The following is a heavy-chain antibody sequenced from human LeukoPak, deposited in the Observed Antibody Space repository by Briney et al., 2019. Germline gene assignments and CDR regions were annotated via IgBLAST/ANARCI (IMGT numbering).Heavy chain of an antibody. CDR1: ADSLNECY. Sequence: SQTLSLTCTVSADSLNECYWTWIRQPPGKGLEWIGYISSTGGTNYNPSLESRLTISIDTSKNQFFLNLTAVTAADTAVYYCARAPEYFGLLTASLDYYDHWGQGALVTVSS. J-gene: IGHJ4*02. CDR3: ARAPEYFGLLTASLDYYDH. D-gene: IGHD3-9*01. V-gene: IGHV4-59*01. CDR2: ISSTGGT.